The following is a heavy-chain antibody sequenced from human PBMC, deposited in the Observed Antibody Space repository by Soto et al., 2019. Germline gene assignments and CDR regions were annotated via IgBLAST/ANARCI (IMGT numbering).Heavy chain of an antibody. J-gene: IGHJ4*02. Sequence: QLQLQESGPGLVKPSETLSLTCTVSGDSITSNSYFWAWIRQPPGKGLEWIGSIYYSGTTYYNPSPKSRVPNTVDRSKNPFSLKVSSVTAADPAVYYWSRQFSVDHFYYWGQGGLVHVSS. CDR3: SRQFSVDHFYY. V-gene: IGHV4-39*01. D-gene: IGHD3-9*01. CDR2: IYYSGTT. CDR1: GDSITSNSYF.